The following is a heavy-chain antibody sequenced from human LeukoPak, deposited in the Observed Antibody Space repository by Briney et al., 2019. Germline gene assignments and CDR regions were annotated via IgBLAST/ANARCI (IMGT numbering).Heavy chain of an antibody. J-gene: IGHJ4*02. V-gene: IGHV3-30*18. Sequence: GGSLRLSCAASGFTFSSYGMHWVRQAPGKGLEWVALISYDGSDKDYADSVKGRFTISRDNSKNTLYLQMNSLRAEDTAVYYCAKIYGSGSLWYYFDYWGQGTLVTVSS. CDR3: AKIYGSGSLWYYFDY. D-gene: IGHD3-10*01. CDR2: ISYDGSDK. CDR1: GFTFSSYG.